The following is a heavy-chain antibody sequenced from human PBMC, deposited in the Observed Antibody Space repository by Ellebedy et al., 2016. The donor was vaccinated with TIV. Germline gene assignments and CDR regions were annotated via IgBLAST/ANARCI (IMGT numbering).Heavy chain of an antibody. D-gene: IGHD3-9*01. Sequence: SETLSLTCTVSGGSISSYYWSWIRQTPGQGLEWIGYIDSSGTTNYNPSLKSRVTISVDTSKNQFSLKLNSVTAADTAVYYCARAFSEFEYYNILTGYFWFDPWGQGTLVTVSS. CDR2: IDSSGTT. V-gene: IGHV4-59*01. J-gene: IGHJ5*02. CDR3: ARAFSEFEYYNILTGYFWFDP. CDR1: GGSISSYY.